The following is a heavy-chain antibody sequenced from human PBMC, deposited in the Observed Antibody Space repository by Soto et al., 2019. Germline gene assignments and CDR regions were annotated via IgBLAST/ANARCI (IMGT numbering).Heavy chain of an antibody. CDR2: INQDGSGR. J-gene: IGHJ5*02. CDR1: GVVFSNYW. Sequence: PGESLKISCAASGVVFSNYWMSWVRRAPGKGLEWLANINQDGSGRYHADSVKGRFTISRDNAENSLYLQMNGLRVEDTAVYYCAAIDHGSESWGQGNLVTVSS. D-gene: IGHD2-2*02. CDR3: AAIDHGSES. V-gene: IGHV3-7*01.